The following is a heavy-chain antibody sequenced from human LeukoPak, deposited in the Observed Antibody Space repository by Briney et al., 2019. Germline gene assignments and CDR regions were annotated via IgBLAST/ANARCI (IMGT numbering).Heavy chain of an antibody. Sequence: SVKVSCKASGGTFSSYAISWVRQAPGQGLEWMGRIIPILGIANYAQKFQGRVTITADKSTSAAYMELSSLRSEDTAVYYCARVNIGEIAFDYWGQGTLVTVSS. D-gene: IGHD3-10*01. V-gene: IGHV1-69*04. CDR2: IIPILGIA. CDR3: ARVNIGEIAFDY. CDR1: GGTFSSYA. J-gene: IGHJ4*02.